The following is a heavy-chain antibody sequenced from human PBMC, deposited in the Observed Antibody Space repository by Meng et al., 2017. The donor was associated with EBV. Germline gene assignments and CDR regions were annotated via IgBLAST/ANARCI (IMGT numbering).Heavy chain of an antibody. J-gene: IGHJ4*02. CDR1: GGTFTSDA. V-gene: IGHV1-69*01. D-gene: IGHD3-10*01. Sequence: QVQVVQSGAEGKKPGSSGTVSCKTSGGTFTSDAISWVRQAPGQGLEWMGGLIPMSGAPNYAQKFQGRITITADESTSTHYMDLSSLRSEDTAVYYCASESGRGYTPDYWGQGTLVTVSS. CDR2: LIPMSGAP. CDR3: ASESGRGYTPDY.